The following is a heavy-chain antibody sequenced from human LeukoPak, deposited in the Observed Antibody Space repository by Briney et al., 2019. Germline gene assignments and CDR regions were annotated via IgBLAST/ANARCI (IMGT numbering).Heavy chain of an antibody. D-gene: IGHD2-2*01. V-gene: IGHV1-18*04. Sequence: ASLKVSCKPSGYTFTSYGISWVRQAPGQGLEWMGWISAYNGNTNYAQKLQGRVTMTTVTFTSTAYMKLRCLRSDDTAVYYCAREGRANIVVVPAAHTYDYWGQGTLVTVSS. CDR1: GYTFTSYG. J-gene: IGHJ4*02. CDR3: AREGRANIVVVPAAHTYDY. CDR2: ISAYNGNT.